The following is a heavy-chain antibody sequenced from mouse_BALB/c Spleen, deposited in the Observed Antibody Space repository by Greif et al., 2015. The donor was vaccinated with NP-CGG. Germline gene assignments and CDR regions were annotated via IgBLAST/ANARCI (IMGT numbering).Heavy chain of an antibody. CDR1: GYAFSSYW. V-gene: IGHV1-80*01. CDR3: ARDRTGAMDY. Sequence: VQLQESGAELVRPGSSVKISCKASGYAFSSYWMNWVKQRPGQGLEWIGQIYPEDGDTNYNGKFKGKATLTADKSSSTAYMQLSSLTSEDSAVYFCARDRTGAMDYWGQGTSVTVSS. CDR2: IYPEDGDT. D-gene: IGHD3-2*01. J-gene: IGHJ4*01.